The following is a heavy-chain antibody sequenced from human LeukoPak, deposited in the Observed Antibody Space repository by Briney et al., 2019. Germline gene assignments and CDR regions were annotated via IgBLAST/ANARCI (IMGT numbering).Heavy chain of an antibody. D-gene: IGHD3-22*01. CDR1: GGSISSGGYY. Sequence: SETLSLTCTVSGGSISSGGYYWSWIRQHPGKGLEWIGYIYYSGSTYYNPSLKSRVTISVDTSKNQFSLKLSSVTAADTAVYYCAREARITMIVGGFDYWGQGTLVTVSS. CDR2: IYYSGST. V-gene: IGHV4-31*03. J-gene: IGHJ4*02. CDR3: AREARITMIVGGFDY.